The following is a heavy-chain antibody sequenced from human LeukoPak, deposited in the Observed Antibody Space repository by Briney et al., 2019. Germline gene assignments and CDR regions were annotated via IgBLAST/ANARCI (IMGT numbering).Heavy chain of an antibody. Sequence: SETLSLTCAVSGYSISSGYYWGWIRQPPGKGPEWIGSIYHSGSTYCNPSLKSRVTISVDTSKNQFSLKLSSVTAADTAVYYCARVGYCSGGSCYDLRFDYWGQGTLVTVSS. CDR2: IYHSGST. V-gene: IGHV4-38-2*01. D-gene: IGHD2-15*01. CDR1: GYSISSGYY. CDR3: ARVGYCSGGSCYDLRFDY. J-gene: IGHJ4*02.